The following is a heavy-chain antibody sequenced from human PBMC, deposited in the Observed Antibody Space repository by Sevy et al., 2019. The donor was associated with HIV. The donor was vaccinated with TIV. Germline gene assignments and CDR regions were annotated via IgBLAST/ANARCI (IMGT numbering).Heavy chain of an antibody. CDR1: GFTFTDYV. D-gene: IGHD3-9*01. CDR3: ATDRISDWFFDS. J-gene: IGHJ4*02. V-gene: IGHV3-23*01. CDR2: IGGRGGST. Sequence: GGSLRLSCAASGFTFTDYVMNWVRQAPGRGLEWVSSIGGRGGSTHYADSVKGRFTISRDNSKNTLYLQMNSLRAEDTAVYYCATDRISDWFFDSWGQGTLVTVSS.